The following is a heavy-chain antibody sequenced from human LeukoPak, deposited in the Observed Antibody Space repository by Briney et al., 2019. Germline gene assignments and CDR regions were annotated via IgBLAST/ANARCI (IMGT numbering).Heavy chain of an antibody. CDR1: GGSISSSSYY. Sequence: PSETLSLTCTVSGGSISSSSYYWGWIRQPPGKGLGWIGSIYYSGSTYYNPSLKSRVAISVDTSKNQFSLKLSSVTAADTAVYYCARGAYDFWSGYFDYWGQGTLVTVSS. CDR2: IYYSGST. D-gene: IGHD3-3*01. J-gene: IGHJ4*02. V-gene: IGHV4-39*07. CDR3: ARGAYDFWSGYFDY.